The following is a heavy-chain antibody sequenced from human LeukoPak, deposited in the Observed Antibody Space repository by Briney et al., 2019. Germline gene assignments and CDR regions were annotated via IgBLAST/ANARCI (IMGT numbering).Heavy chain of an antibody. CDR2: IYGDGSFT. V-gene: IGHV3-74*01. D-gene: IGHD3-22*01. J-gene: IGHJ4*02. Sequence: GGSLRLSCAASGFTFSNFWMHWVRQAPGKGLVWVALIYGDGSFTRYADSVKGRFTISRDNAKNTVYLQMNSLRVEDTAVCYCARVYETSGYLYWGQGSLVTVSS. CDR1: GFTFSNFW. CDR3: ARVYETSGYLY.